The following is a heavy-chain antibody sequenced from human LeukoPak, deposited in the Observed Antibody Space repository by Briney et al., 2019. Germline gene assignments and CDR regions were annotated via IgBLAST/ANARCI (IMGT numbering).Heavy chain of an antibody. CDR2: ISGGADST. Sequence: GGSLRLSCTASGFTFDNYPMTWVRQAPGKGLGWVSGISGGADSTFFADSVKGRFTISRDNSKNTLFLQMNSLRAEDTAIYYCAATLDWSYFDFGGQGTLVTVSS. V-gene: IGHV3-23*01. CDR1: GFTFDNYP. J-gene: IGHJ4*02. D-gene: IGHD1-1*01. CDR3: AATLDWSYFDF.